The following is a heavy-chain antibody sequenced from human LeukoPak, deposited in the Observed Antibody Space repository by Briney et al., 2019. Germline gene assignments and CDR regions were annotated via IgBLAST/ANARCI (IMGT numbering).Heavy chain of an antibody. CDR3: ARQVAIVEPTDPNWFDS. CDR2: IFYSGST. D-gene: IGHD1-26*01. CDR1: GGSISSGGYY. V-gene: IGHV4-31*03. J-gene: IGHJ5*01. Sequence: SQTLSLTCTVSGGSISSGGYYWSWIRQHPGKGLEWIGSIFYSGSTYYTPSLKSRVTMSLDTSKNQFSLRLTSVTAADTAVYYCARQVAIVEPTDPNWFDSWGQGTLVTVSS.